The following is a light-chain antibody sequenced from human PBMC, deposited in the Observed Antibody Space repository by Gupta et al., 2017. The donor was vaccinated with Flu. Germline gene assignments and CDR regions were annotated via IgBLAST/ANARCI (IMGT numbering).Light chain of an antibody. CDR1: QSIGRN. CDR2: VAS. J-gene: IGKJ2*01. CDR3: QQSDTTPYT. V-gene: IGKV1-39*01. Sequence: PSSLSASVGDRVTITCRASQSIGRNLNWYQQKAGRAPQLLISVASDVEGGVPSRFSGSGSGTDYTLTISRLQPEDFATYFCQQSDTTPYTFGQGTKLEIK.